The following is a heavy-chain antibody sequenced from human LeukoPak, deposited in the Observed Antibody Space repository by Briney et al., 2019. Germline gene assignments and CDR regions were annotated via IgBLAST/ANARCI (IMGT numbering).Heavy chain of an antibody. CDR1: GGSFSGYY. J-gene: IGHJ5*02. Sequence: PSETLSLTCAVYGGSFSGYYWSWIRRPPGKGLEWIGEINHSGSTNYNPSLKSRVTISVDTSKNQFSLKLSSVTAADTAVYYCARHAAQSGTDWFDPWGQGTLVTVSS. D-gene: IGHD3-3*01. CDR3: ARHAAQSGTDWFDP. V-gene: IGHV4-34*01. CDR2: INHSGST.